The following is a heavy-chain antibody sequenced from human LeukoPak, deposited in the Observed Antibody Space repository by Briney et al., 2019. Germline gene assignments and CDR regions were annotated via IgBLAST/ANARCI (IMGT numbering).Heavy chain of an antibody. CDR3: TTIFTAAGTAVGY. V-gene: IGHV3-15*01. J-gene: IGHJ4*02. CDR1: GFTFSNAW. D-gene: IGHD6-13*01. Sequence: GGSLRLSCAASGFTFSNAWMSWVRQAPGKGLEWVGRIKSKTDGGTTDYAAPVKGRFTISRDDSKNTLYLQMNSLKTEDTAVYYCTTIFTAAGTAVGYWGQGTLVTVSS. CDR2: IKSKTDGGTT.